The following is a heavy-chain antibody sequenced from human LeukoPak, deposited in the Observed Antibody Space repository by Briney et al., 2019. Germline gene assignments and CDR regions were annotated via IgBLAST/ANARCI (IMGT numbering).Heavy chain of an antibody. J-gene: IGHJ4*02. Sequence: PGGSLRLSCTGSGFTFSGYWMHWVRQAPGKGLVWVSRINSDGSDMSYADSVKGRFTISRDNAKNTVYLQMNSLRAEDTAVYYCARDSRWYNGRYYDEGIDYWGQGTLDTVSS. D-gene: IGHD1-26*01. V-gene: IGHV3-74*01. CDR2: INSDGSDM. CDR1: GFTFSGYW. CDR3: ARDSRWYNGRYYDEGIDY.